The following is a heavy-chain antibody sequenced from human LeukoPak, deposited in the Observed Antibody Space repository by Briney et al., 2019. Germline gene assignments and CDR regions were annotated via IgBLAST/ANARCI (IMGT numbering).Heavy chain of an antibody. D-gene: IGHD2-2*01. Sequence: PSETLSLTCTVSGGSISSYYWSWIRQPAGKGLEWIGRIYASGGTNYNPSLKSRLTISVDKSKNQFSLRLSSVTAADTAVYYCARSVGYCSSASCYVNWFDPWGQGTLVTASS. J-gene: IGHJ5*02. V-gene: IGHV4-4*07. CDR3: ARSVGYCSSASCYVNWFDP. CDR1: GGSISSYY. CDR2: IYASGGT.